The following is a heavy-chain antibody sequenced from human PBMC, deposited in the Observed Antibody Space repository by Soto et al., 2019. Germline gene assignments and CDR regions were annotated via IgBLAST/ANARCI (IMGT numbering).Heavy chain of an antibody. D-gene: IGHD3-16*01. Sequence: SETLSLTCIVSDGSVNSGNYYWSWIRQPPGKGLEWIGHIYYIGTTDYNPSLKSRVTISVDTSKNQFSLKVTSVTAADTAVYFCAREEKQLSRYGGDFDYWGQGILVTVS. J-gene: IGHJ4*02. CDR3: AREEKQLSRYGGDFDY. CDR1: DGSVNSGNYY. V-gene: IGHV4-61*01. CDR2: IYYIGTT.